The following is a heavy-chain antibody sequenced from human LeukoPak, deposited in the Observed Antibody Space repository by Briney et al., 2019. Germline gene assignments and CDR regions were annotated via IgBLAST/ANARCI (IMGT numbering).Heavy chain of an antibody. J-gene: IGHJ4*02. CDR1: GFTFSDYW. Sequence: HPGGSLRLSCAASGFTFSDYWMHWVRQAPGKGLVWVSRVNRDGSGTSYADSVKGRFTISRDNAKNTLSLQMNSLRAEDTAVYYCARDRSISAAGDTYWGQGTLVTVSS. CDR3: ARDRSISAAGDTY. D-gene: IGHD6-13*01. CDR2: VNRDGSGT. V-gene: IGHV3-74*01.